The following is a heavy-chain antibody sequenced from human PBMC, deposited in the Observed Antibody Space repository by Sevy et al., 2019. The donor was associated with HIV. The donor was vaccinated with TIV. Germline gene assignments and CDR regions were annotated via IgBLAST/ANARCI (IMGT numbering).Heavy chain of an antibody. CDR1: GFTFSSYA. D-gene: IGHD6-13*01. Sequence: GGSLRLSCAASGFTFSSYAVHWVRQAPGKGLEWVAVISYDGSNKYYADSVKGRFTISRDNSKNTLYLQMNSLRAEDTDVYYCARVVAAAGTGVFDYWGQGTLVTVSS. J-gene: IGHJ4*02. CDR2: ISYDGSNK. V-gene: IGHV3-30-3*01. CDR3: ARVVAAAGTGVFDY.